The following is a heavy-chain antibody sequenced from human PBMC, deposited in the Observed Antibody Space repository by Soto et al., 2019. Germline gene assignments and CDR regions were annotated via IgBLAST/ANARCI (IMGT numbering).Heavy chain of an antibody. CDR3: ARDSLSDYSNEDYYGMDV. CDR1: GFTFSSYS. Sequence: EVQLVESGGGLVKPGGSLRLSCAASGFTFSSYSMNWVRQAPGKGLEWVSSISSSSSYIYYADSVKGRFTISRDNAKNSLYLQMNSLRAEDTAVYYCARDSLSDYSNEDYYGMDVWGQGTTVTVSS. D-gene: IGHD4-4*01. CDR2: ISSSSSYI. J-gene: IGHJ6*02. V-gene: IGHV3-21*01.